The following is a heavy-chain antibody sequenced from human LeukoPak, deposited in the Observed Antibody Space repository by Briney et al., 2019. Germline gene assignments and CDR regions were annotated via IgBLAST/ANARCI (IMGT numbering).Heavy chain of an antibody. J-gene: IGHJ4*02. V-gene: IGHV3-48*01. CDR1: GFTFSNYS. CDR3: AKVVVVPAATTKTYYFDF. D-gene: IGHD2-2*01. CDR2: IRSSSTTI. Sequence: GGSLRLSCEASGFTFSNYSMNWVRQAPGKGLEWVSYIRSSSTTIYYADSVKGRFTISRDNAKNSLYLQMNSLRAEDTAVYYCAKVVVVPAATTKTYYFDFWGQGTLVTVSS.